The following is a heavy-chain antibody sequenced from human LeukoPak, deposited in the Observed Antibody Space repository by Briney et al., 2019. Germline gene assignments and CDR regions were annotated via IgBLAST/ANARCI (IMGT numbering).Heavy chain of an antibody. D-gene: IGHD6-19*01. V-gene: IGHV3-7*01. CDR2: IKQDGSEK. CDR1: GFTFSSYW. J-gene: IGHJ4*02. Sequence: GGSLRLSCAASGFTFSSYWMSWARQAPGKGLEWVANIKQDGSEKYYVDSVKGRFTISRDNAKNSLYLQMNSLRAEDTAVYYCARDSSGWSFDYWGQGTLVTVSS. CDR3: ARDSSGWSFDY.